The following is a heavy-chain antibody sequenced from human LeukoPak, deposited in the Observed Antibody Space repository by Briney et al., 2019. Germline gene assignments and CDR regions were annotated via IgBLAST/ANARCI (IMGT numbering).Heavy chain of an antibody. Sequence: SETLSLTCTVSGGSISSYYWSWIRQPPGKGLKWIGYIYYSGSTNYNPSLKSRVTISVDTSKNQLSLKLYSVTAADTAVYYCARVTYGDYHYYYMDVWGKGTTVTISS. CDR2: IYYSGST. J-gene: IGHJ6*03. V-gene: IGHV4-59*01. CDR3: ARVTYGDYHYYYMDV. CDR1: GGSISSYY. D-gene: IGHD4-17*01.